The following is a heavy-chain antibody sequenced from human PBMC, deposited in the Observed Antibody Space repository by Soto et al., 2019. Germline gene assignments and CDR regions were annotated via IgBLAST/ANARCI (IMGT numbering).Heavy chain of an antibody. CDR3: AREGLTVTTSHPFFLDC. CDR2: FYYSGNT. Sequence: SETLSLTCAVSGYSISSGNYWAWIRQPPGRGLEWIGSFYYSGNTYYNPSLKSRVTISVDTSKNQFSLNLRSVTAADTAVYYCAREGLTVTTSHPFFLDCWGQGTLVTVSS. CDR1: GYSISSGNY. D-gene: IGHD4-17*01. J-gene: IGHJ4*02. V-gene: IGHV4-38-2*01.